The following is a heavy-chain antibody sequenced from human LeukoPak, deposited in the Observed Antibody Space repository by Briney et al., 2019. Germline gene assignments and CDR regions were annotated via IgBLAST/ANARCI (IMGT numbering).Heavy chain of an antibody. CDR2: IYTSGST. J-gene: IGHJ6*03. D-gene: IGHD6-19*01. Sequence: SETLSLTCSVSGGSISSYYWSWIRQPAGKGLEWIGRIYTSGSTNYNPSLKSRVTMSVDTSKNQFSLKLSSVTAADTAVYYCARGYSSGWFFRENYYYYYMDVWGKGTTVTVSS. CDR1: GGSISSYY. CDR3: ARGYSSGWFFRENYYYYYMDV. V-gene: IGHV4-4*07.